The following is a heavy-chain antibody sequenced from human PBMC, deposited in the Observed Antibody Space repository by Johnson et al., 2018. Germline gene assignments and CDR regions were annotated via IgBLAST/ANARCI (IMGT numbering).Heavy chain of an antibody. CDR2: ISGSGGST. D-gene: IGHD3-3*01. CDR3: AKGLEDYYYYGMDV. CDR1: GFTFSSYA. V-gene: IGHV3-23*04. J-gene: IGHJ6*02. Sequence: VQLVESGGGVVQPGRSLRLSCAASGFTFSSYAMSWVRQAPGKGLAWVSAISGSGGSTYYADSVKGRFTISRDNSKNTLYLQMNSLRAEDTDVYYCAKGLEDYYYYGMDVWGQGTTVTVSS.